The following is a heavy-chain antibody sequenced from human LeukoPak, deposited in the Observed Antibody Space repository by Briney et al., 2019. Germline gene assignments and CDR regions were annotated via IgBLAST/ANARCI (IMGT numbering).Heavy chain of an antibody. Sequence: GESLRLSCAASGFTFSSYGMHWVRQAPGKGLEWVTFIRYDGSNTYYADSVKGRFTISRDNSKNTLFLQMNSLRAEDTAVYYCAKDIYYAPDYWGQGTLVTVSS. CDR3: AKDIYYAPDY. CDR2: IRYDGSNT. D-gene: IGHD3-10*01. V-gene: IGHV3-30*02. J-gene: IGHJ4*02. CDR1: GFTFSSYG.